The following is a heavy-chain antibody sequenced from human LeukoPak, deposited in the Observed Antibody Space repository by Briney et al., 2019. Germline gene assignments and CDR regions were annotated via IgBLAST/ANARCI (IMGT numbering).Heavy chain of an antibody. Sequence: GGSLRLSCAASGFTFSSYAMHWVRQAPGKGLEYVSAISSNGGSTYYANSVKGRFTISRDNSKNTLYLQMNSLRAEDTTVYYCAKVGILWFGELLGNFDYWGQGTLVTVSS. V-gene: IGHV3-64*01. CDR1: GFTFSSYA. CDR2: ISSNGGST. J-gene: IGHJ4*02. CDR3: AKVGILWFGELLGNFDY. D-gene: IGHD3-10*01.